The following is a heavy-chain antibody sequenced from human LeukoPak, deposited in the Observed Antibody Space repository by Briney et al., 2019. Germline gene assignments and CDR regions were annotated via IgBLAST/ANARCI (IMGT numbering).Heavy chain of an antibody. D-gene: IGHD3-22*01. Sequence: ASVKVSCKASGGTFSSYAISWVRQAPGQGLEWMGRIIPILGIANYAQKFQGRVTITADKSTSTAYMELSSLRSEDTAVYYCARLEPYYYDSSGYFDYWGQGTLVTVSS. J-gene: IGHJ4*02. V-gene: IGHV1-69*04. CDR1: GGTFSSYA. CDR2: IIPILGIA. CDR3: ARLEPYYYDSSGYFDY.